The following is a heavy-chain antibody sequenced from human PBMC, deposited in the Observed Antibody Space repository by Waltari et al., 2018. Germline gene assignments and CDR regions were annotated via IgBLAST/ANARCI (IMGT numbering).Heavy chain of an antibody. D-gene: IGHD6-19*01. V-gene: IGHV3-7*01. CDR3: ARASAVPGTRDY. Sequence: EVQLVESGGDLVQPGGSLRPSCAASGFTFSTYWMSWMRQAPGKGLEWVANINQAGTDKYYVDSVKGRFTISRDNARNSLYLQMSSLRVEDTAFYYCARASAVPGTRDYWGQGTLVTVSS. CDR1: GFTFSTYW. CDR2: INQAGTDK. J-gene: IGHJ4*02.